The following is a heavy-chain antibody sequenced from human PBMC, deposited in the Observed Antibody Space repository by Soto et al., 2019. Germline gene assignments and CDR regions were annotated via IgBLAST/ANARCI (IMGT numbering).Heavy chain of an antibody. CDR1: GGTFSSYA. Sequence: QVQLVQSGAEVKKPGSSVKVSCKASGGTFSSYAISWVRQAPGQGLEWMGGIIPIFGTANYAQKFQGRVTIXXDXSXXTAYMELSSLRSEDTAVYYCALTTVVTLRPYYFDYWGQGTLVTVSS. J-gene: IGHJ4*02. V-gene: IGHV1-69*12. CDR3: ALTTVVTLRPYYFDY. D-gene: IGHD4-17*01. CDR2: IIPIFGTA.